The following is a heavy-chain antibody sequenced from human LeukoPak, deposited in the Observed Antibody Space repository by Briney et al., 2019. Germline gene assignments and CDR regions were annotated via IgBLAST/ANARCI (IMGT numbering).Heavy chain of an antibody. J-gene: IGHJ3*02. V-gene: IGHV4-30-4*08. CDR2: FYYSGNT. Sequence: LRLSCAASGFTFSNYAMNWVRQPPGKGLEWIGYFYYSGNTYYSPSLKSRVTISVDTSKNQFSLKLSSVTAADTAVYYCARTTYSSGWANAFDIWGQGTMVTVSS. D-gene: IGHD6-19*01. CDR1: GFTFSNYA. CDR3: ARTTYSSGWANAFDI.